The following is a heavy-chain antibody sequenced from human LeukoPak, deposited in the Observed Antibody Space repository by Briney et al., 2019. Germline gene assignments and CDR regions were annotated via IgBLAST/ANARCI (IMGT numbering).Heavy chain of an antibody. CDR3: AKDAPRSPNYYDSSGKLEPNWFDP. D-gene: IGHD3-22*01. CDR2: VYTSGNT. V-gene: IGHV4-4*07. Sequence: SETLSLTCTVSGGSINTYHWSWIRQPAGKGLEWVGRVYTSGNTNYNPSLKSRVTMSVDTSKNQFSLKLTSVTAADTALYYCAKDAPRSPNYYDSSGKLEPNWFDPWGQGTLVTVSS. J-gene: IGHJ5*02. CDR1: GGSINTYH.